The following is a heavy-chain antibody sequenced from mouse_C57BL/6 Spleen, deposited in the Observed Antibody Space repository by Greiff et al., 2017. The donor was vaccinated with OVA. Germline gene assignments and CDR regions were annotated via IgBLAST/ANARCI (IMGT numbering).Heavy chain of an antibody. CDR2: IYPGSGNT. D-gene: IGHD6-1*01. CDR1: GYTFTDYY. Sequence: VQLQQSGAELVRPGASVKLSCKASGYTFTDYYINWVKQRPGQGLEWIARIYPGSGNTYYNEKFKGKATLTAEKSSSTAYMQLSSLTSEDSAVYFCARTGGSGDYWGQGTTLTVSS. V-gene: IGHV1-76*01. CDR3: ARTGGSGDY. J-gene: IGHJ2*01.